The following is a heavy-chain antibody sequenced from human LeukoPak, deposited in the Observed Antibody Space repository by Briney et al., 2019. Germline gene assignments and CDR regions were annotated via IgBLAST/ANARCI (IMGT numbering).Heavy chain of an antibody. D-gene: IGHD3-10*01. J-gene: IGHJ4*02. CDR1: GYSFTSYW. Sequence: GESLKISCKGSGYSFTSYWISWVRQMPGKGLEWMGRIDPSDSYTNYSPSFQGHVTISADKSISTAYLQWSSLKASDTAMYYRAMRRIGSGSYYNDDYWGQGTLVTISS. CDR2: IDPSDSYT. V-gene: IGHV5-10-1*01. CDR3: AMRRIGSGSYYNDDY.